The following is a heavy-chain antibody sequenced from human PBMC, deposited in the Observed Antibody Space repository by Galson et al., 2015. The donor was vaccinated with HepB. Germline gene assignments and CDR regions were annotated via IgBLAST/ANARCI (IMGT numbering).Heavy chain of an antibody. CDR3: AKVFPEKTDGWYRQALYYFDS. D-gene: IGHD6-19*01. J-gene: IGHJ4*02. CDR2: ITSSSSLI. Sequence: SLRLSCAASEFAFGSFSMNWVRQAPGKGLEWVSSITSSSSLIYYADSVKGRFTISRDNAKNSLFLHMNSLRADDTAIYFCAKVFPEKTDGWYRQALYYFDSWGQGTRVTVSS. V-gene: IGHV3-21*04. CDR1: EFAFGSFS.